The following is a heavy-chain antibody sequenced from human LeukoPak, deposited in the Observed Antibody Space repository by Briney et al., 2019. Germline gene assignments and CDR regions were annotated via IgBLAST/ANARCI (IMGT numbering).Heavy chain of an antibody. CDR2: INSDGSNT. V-gene: IGHV3-74*01. CDR3: AKAGSIRFDY. Sequence: GGSLRLSCAASGFIFSSYWMHWVRQAPGKGLVWVSRINSDGSNTTYADSVKGRFTISRDNSKNTLYLQMNSLRAEDTAVYYCAKAGSIRFDYWGQGTLVTVSS. CDR1: GFIFSSYW. J-gene: IGHJ4*02. D-gene: IGHD1-26*01.